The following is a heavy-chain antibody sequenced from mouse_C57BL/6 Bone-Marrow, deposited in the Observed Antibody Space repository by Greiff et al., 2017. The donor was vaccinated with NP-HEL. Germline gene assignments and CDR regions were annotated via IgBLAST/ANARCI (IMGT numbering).Heavy chain of an antibody. Sequence: VQLQQPGAELVKPGASVKMSCKASGYTFTSYWITWVKQRPGQGLEWIGDIYPGSGSTNYNEKFKSKATLTVDTSSSTAYMQLSSLTSEDSAVYYCARSIYYYGSFDYWGQGTNLTVSS. D-gene: IGHD1-1*01. CDR1: GYTFTSYW. CDR3: ARSIYYYGSFDY. J-gene: IGHJ2*01. V-gene: IGHV1-55*01. CDR2: IYPGSGST.